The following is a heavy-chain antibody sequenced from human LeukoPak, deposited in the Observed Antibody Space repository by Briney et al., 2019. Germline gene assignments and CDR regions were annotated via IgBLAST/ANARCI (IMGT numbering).Heavy chain of an antibody. CDR2: IYSGGTT. CDR3: TKLKGWYGDGYFDY. J-gene: IGHJ4*02. V-gene: IGHV3-53*01. D-gene: IGHD6-19*01. CDR1: GFTVSSNY. Sequence: PGGSLRLSCAASGFTVSSNYMSWVRQPPGKGLEWVSVIYSGGTTFYADSVKGRFTISRDNSRNTLYLQMNSLRADDTAVYYCTKLKGWYGDGYFDYWGQGIVVTASS.